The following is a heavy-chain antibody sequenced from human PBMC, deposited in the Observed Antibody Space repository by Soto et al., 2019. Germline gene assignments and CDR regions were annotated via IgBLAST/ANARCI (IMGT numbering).Heavy chain of an antibody. V-gene: IGHV1-69*01. CDR2: IIPVFGTT. CDR1: GGLFSSFA. CDR3: ASVGGPYVWFHEF. Sequence: QEQLVQSGPEVKKPGSSVKVSCKDSGGLFSSFAISWVRQAPGQGLEWLGGIIPVFGTTNYSEKVQDRVTITADESTTTGYMELSSLPYGDAGMYYGASVGGPYVWFHEFWGQGTMVTVSS. J-gene: IGHJ4*02. D-gene: IGHD3-16*01.